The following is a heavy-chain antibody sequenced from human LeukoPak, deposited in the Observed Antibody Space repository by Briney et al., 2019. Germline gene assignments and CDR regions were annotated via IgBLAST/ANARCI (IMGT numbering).Heavy chain of an antibody. Sequence: GGSLRLSCAASGFTVSSNYMSWVRQAPGKGLEWVSVIYSGGSAYYADSVKGRFTISRDNSKNTLYLQMNSLRAEDTAVYYCARRAWLEGGVITWGQGTLVTVSS. J-gene: IGHJ5*02. V-gene: IGHV3-53*01. CDR1: GFTVSSNY. D-gene: IGHD3-10*01. CDR2: IYSGGSA. CDR3: ARRAWLEGGVIT.